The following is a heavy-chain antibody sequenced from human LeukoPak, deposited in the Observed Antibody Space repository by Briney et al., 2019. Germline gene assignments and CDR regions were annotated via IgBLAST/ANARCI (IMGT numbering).Heavy chain of an antibody. Sequence: GGSLRLSCAASGFSFSSYAMNWVRQAPGKGLEWVSGISGSGDTTYYADSVKGRFTISRDNSKSTLYLQMNSLRAEDTAVYYCARGGSYLSAFDIWGQGTMVTVSS. V-gene: IGHV3-23*01. J-gene: IGHJ3*02. CDR3: ARGGSYLSAFDI. D-gene: IGHD1-26*01. CDR1: GFSFSSYA. CDR2: ISGSGDTT.